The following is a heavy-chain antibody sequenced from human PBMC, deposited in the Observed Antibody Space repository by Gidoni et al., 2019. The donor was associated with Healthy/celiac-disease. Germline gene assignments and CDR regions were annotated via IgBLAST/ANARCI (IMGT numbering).Heavy chain of an antibody. V-gene: IGHV4-34*01. CDR3: ARHPRRGVRGGYYMDV. J-gene: IGHJ6*03. CDR1: GGSFSGYY. Sequence: QVQLQQWGAGLLKPSETLSLTCAVYGGSFSGYYWSWIRQPPGKGLEWIGEINHSGSTNYNPSLKSRVTISVDTSKNQFSLKLSSVTAADTAVYYCARHPRRGVRGGYYMDVWGKGTTVTVSS. D-gene: IGHD3-10*01. CDR2: INHSGST.